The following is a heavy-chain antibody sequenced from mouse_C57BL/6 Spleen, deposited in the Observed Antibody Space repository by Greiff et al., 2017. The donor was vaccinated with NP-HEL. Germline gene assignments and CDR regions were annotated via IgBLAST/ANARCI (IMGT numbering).Heavy chain of an antibody. D-gene: IGHD1-1*01. V-gene: IGHV1-80*01. CDR3: ARGRITTVAPYAMDY. CDR1: GYAFSSYW. CDR2: IYPGDGDT. J-gene: IGHJ4*01. Sequence: VQLQQSGAELVKPGASVKISCKASGYAFSSYWMNWVKQRPGKGLEWIGQIYPGDGDTNYNGKFKGKATLTADKSSSTAYMQLSSLTSEDSAVYCCARGRITTVAPYAMDYWGQGTSVTVSS.